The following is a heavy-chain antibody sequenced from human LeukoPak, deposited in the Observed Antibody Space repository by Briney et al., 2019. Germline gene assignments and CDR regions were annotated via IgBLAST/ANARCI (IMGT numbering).Heavy chain of an antibody. Sequence: PGGSLRLSCAASGFTFDDYAMHWVRQAPGKGLEWASGISWNSGSIGYADSVKGRFTISRDNAKNSLYLQMNSLRAEDTALYYCAKDGEYYYDSSGYSYYFDYWGQGTLVTVSS. J-gene: IGHJ4*02. D-gene: IGHD3-22*01. CDR3: AKDGEYYYDSSGYSYYFDY. CDR1: GFTFDDYA. V-gene: IGHV3-9*01. CDR2: ISWNSGSI.